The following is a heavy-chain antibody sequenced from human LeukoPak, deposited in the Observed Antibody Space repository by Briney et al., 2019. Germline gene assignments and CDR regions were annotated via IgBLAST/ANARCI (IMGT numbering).Heavy chain of an antibody. J-gene: IGHJ4*02. CDR3: ARDKRDYGGIYYFDY. CDR1: GGSISSYY. V-gene: IGHV4-59*01. D-gene: IGHD4-23*01. CDR2: IYYSGST. Sequence: SETLSLTCTVSGGSISSYYWSWIRQPPGKGLEWIGYIYYSGSTNYNPSLKSRVTISVDTSKNQFSLKLSSVTAADTAVYYCARDKRDYGGIYYFDYWGQGTLVTVSS.